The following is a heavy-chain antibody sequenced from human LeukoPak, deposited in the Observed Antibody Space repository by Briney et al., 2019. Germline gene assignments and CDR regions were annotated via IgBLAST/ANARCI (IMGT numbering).Heavy chain of an antibody. CDR1: GFTFSSYS. CDR2: ISSSSSYI. J-gene: IGHJ6*03. D-gene: IGHD7-27*01. V-gene: IGHV3-21*04. CDR3: SRALSGGHHYFYFMDV. Sequence: GGSLRLSCAASGFTFSSYSMNWVRQAPGKGPEWVSSISSSSSYIYYADSMKGRFTISRDDSKNTTYLQMNSLKTEDTAIYYCSRALSGGHHYFYFMDVWGKGTTVTISS.